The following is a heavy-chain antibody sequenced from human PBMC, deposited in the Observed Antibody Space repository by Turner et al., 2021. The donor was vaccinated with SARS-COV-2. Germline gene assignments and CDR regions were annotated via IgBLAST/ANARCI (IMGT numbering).Heavy chain of an antibody. CDR2: VSGLGDTR. V-gene: IGHV3-23*01. J-gene: IGHJ3*02. CDR1: GFTFNTCA. Sequence: EVRVLESGGGLAQPGGSLRPPGAAFGFTFNTCAMSWVRQAPGKGLVWVSVVSGLGDTRFYADSVRGRFTISRDNTKNRVYLQMNSLRPDDTALYYCVRDRPRPGDRDALDIWGQGTMVTVSS. D-gene: IGHD7-27*01. CDR3: VRDRPRPGDRDALDI.